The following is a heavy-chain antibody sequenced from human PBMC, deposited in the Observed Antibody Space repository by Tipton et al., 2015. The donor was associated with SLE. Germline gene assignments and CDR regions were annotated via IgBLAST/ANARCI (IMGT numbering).Heavy chain of an antibody. CDR1: GGSISSYY. D-gene: IGHD3-22*01. CDR3: ARVPFTMTHDY. Sequence: TLSLTCTVSGGSISSYYWSWIRQPPGKGLEWIGYIYYSGSTNYNPSLKSRVTISVDTSKNQFSLKLSSVTAADTAAYYCARVPFTMTHDYWGQGTLVTVSS. CDR2: IYYSGST. V-gene: IGHV4-59*01. J-gene: IGHJ4*02.